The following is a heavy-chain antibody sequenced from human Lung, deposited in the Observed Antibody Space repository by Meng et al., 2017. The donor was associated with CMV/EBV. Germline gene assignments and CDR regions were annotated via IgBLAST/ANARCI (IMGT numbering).Heavy chain of an antibody. CDR2: STPTGSS. Sequence: QGPVGGSGPGLVMPSDPLASTVSVCGDSTTNHNCWAWVRQRPGKGLEWIGESTPTGSSAYNPSLKSRVSMSIDKSKNQFSLKLTSVTAADTAVYHCLRRSGGSVWGQGTLVTVSS. J-gene: IGHJ1*01. V-gene: IGHV4-4*02. D-gene: IGHD3-10*01. CDR3: LRRSGGSV. CDR1: GDSTTNHNC.